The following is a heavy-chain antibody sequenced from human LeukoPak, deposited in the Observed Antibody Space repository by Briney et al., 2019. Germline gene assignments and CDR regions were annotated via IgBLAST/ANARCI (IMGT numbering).Heavy chain of an antibody. CDR1: GFTFSNAW. CDR3: ARVPGGLEWADFDY. CDR2: ISSSSSDI. Sequence: GGSLRLSCAASGFTFSNAWMTWVRQAPGKGLEWVSCISSSSSDIYYADSVKGRFTISRDNAKNSLYLQMSSLRAEDTAVYYCARVPGGLEWADFDYWGQGTLVTVSS. V-gene: IGHV3-21*01. J-gene: IGHJ4*02. D-gene: IGHD3-3*01.